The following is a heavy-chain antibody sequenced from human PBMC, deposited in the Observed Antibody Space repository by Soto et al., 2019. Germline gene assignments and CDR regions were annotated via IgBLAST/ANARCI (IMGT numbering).Heavy chain of an antibody. Sequence: SVKVSCKASGGTFSSYAISWVRQAPGQGLEWMGGIIPIFGTANYEQKFQGRVTITADESTSTAYMELSSLRSEDTAVYYCARDYPGLGNSYYGMDVWGQGTTVTVSS. D-gene: IGHD7-27*01. CDR1: GGTFSSYA. CDR3: ARDYPGLGNSYYGMDV. V-gene: IGHV1-69*13. J-gene: IGHJ6*02. CDR2: IIPIFGTA.